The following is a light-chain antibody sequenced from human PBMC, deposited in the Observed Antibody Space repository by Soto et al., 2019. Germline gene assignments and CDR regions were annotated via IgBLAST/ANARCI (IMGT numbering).Light chain of an antibody. Sequence: EIVLTQSPGTLSLSQGERATLSCRASQSVSTTHLAWYQQKPGQAPRLLIFGASIRATGIPDRFSGSGSGTDFTLTIRRLEPEDCAVYYCQQYNSYSITFGQGTRLEIK. V-gene: IGKV3-20*01. CDR1: QSVSTTH. CDR2: GAS. CDR3: QQYNSYSIT. J-gene: IGKJ5*01.